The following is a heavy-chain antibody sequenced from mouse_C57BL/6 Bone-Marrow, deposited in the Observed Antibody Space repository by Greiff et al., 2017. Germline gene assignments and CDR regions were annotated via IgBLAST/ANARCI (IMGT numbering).Heavy chain of an antibody. CDR1: GYTFTSYW. D-gene: IGHD1-1*01. Sequence: QVQLQQPGAELVKPGASVKLSCKASGYTFTSYWMQWVKQRPGQGLEWIGEIDPSASYTNYNQKFKGKATLTVDTSSSTAYMQLSSLTSEDSAVYYCARDLGPIYYYGYYYAMDYWGQGTSVTVSS. CDR3: ARDLGPIYYYGYYYAMDY. CDR2: IDPSASYT. V-gene: IGHV1-50*01. J-gene: IGHJ4*01.